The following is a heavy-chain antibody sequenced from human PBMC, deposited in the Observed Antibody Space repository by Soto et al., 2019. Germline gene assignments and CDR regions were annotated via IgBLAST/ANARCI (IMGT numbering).Heavy chain of an antibody. CDR2: ISYDGSNK. CDR1: GFTFSSYA. J-gene: IGHJ4*02. D-gene: IGHD3-22*01. CDR3: ARDLIFSYYYDSSGYPSDY. Sequence: GGSLRLSCAASGFTFSSYAMHWVRQAPGKGLEWVAVISYDGSNKYYADSVKGRFTISRDNSKNTLYLQMNSLRAEETAVYKFARDLIFSYYYDSSGYPSDYWGQGTLVTVSS. V-gene: IGHV3-30-3*01.